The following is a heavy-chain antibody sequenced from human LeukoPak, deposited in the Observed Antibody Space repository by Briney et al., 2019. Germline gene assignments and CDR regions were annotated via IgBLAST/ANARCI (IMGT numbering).Heavy chain of an antibody. J-gene: IGHJ4*02. CDR1: GSSLSTSGVG. CDR2: IYWDDDK. V-gene: IGHV2-5*02. CDR3: AHKVRSGYDFSFDY. D-gene: IGHD5-12*01. Sequence: SGPTLVNPTQTLTLTCTFSGSSLSTSGVGVGWIRQPPGKALEWLALIYWDDDKRYSPSLKSRLTITKDTSKNQVVLTMTNMDPVDTATYYCAHKVRSGYDFSFDYWGQGTLVTVSS.